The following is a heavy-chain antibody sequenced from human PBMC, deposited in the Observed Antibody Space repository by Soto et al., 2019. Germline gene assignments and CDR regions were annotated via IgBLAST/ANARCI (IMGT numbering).Heavy chain of an antibody. J-gene: IGHJ4*02. CDR2: IYYSGST. D-gene: IGHD3-22*01. Sequence: SLTCTVSGGSISSGGYYWIWIRQHPGKGLEWIGYIYYSGSTYYNPSLKSRVTISVDTSKNQFSLKLSSVTAADTAVYYCARESTMRYYYDSSGFSIFDYWGQGTLVTVSS. CDR1: GGSISSGGYY. CDR3: ARESTMRYYYDSSGFSIFDY. V-gene: IGHV4-31*03.